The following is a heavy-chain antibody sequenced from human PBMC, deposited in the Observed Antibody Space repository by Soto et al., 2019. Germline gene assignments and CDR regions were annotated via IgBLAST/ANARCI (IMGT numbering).Heavy chain of an antibody. D-gene: IGHD3-22*01. Sequence: EVHLLESGGALVQPGGSLTLSCAASGFSFSDYAMSWVRQAPGKGLEWVSSISRTGDSAYYADSVKGRFAISRDRSQXXLSLQMNSLRVEDTAVYYCAKGPDGSGYYHNWFDSWGQGTLITVSS. J-gene: IGHJ5*01. V-gene: IGHV3-23*01. CDR3: AKGPDGSGYYHNWFDS. CDR1: GFSFSDYA. CDR2: ISRTGDSA.